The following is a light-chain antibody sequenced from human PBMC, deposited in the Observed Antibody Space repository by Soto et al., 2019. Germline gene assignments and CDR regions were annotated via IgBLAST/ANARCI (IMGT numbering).Light chain of an antibody. CDR1: SSQVGAYNY. CDR2: DVT. V-gene: IGLV2-14*03. Sequence: QSALTQPASVSGSPGQSITISCTGTSSQVGAYNYVSWYQQYPGKAPKLMIYDVTSQPSGVSNRFSGSKSGNAASLTISGLQAEDEADYYCCSYTSSSSLVFGTGTKVTVL. CDR3: CSYTSSSSLV. J-gene: IGLJ1*01.